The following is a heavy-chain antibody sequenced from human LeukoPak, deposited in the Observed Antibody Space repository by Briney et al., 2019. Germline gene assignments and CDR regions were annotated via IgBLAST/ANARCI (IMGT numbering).Heavy chain of an antibody. CDR1: GFTFSSYA. V-gene: IGHV3-23*01. CDR3: AKTGGLYYDFWSGYYTSYYYYGMDV. Sequence: PGGSLRLSCAASGFTFSSYAMSWVRQAPGKGLEWVPAISGSGGSTYYADSVKGRFTISRDNSKNTLYLQMNSLRAEDTAVYYCAKTGGLYYDFWSGYYTSYYYYGMDVWGQGTTVTVSS. J-gene: IGHJ6*02. D-gene: IGHD3-3*01. CDR2: ISGSGGST.